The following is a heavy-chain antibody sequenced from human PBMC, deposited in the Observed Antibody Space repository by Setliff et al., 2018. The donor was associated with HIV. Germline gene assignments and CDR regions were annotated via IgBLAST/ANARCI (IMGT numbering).Heavy chain of an antibody. CDR3: ARHYTSGWYGERGAFDV. D-gene: IGHD6-19*01. CDR2: IYPGDSDT. J-gene: IGHJ3*01. V-gene: IGHV5-51*01. CDR1: GYSFTTYW. Sequence: HGESLKISCKGSGYSFTTYWIGWVRQMPGKGLEWMGIIYPGDSDTRYSPSFQGQVTISADKSISTAYLQWSSLKASDTAMYYCARHYTSGWYGERGAFDVWAQGTMVTVSS.